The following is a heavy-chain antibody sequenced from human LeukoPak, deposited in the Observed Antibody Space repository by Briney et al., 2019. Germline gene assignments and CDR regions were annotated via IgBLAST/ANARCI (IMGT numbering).Heavy chain of an antibody. Sequence: GGSLRLSCAASGFGLSPYGMHWVRQIPGKGLEWVAVIRYDGVTKYNADSVKGRFTVSRDTSNNMVYLQMNSLRAEDSAVYFCARDPCYGDRCHTLDYWGQGTLVIVSS. CDR3: ARDPCYGDRCHTLDY. V-gene: IGHV3-33*01. CDR1: GFGLSPYG. D-gene: IGHD3-16*01. CDR2: IRYDGVTK. J-gene: IGHJ4*02.